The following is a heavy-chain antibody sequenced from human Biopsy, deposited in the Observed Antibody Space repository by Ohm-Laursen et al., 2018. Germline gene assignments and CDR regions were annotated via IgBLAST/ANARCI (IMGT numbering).Heavy chain of an antibody. CDR2: IYTSGSP. J-gene: IGHJ3*02. CDR3: ARGTGRYYVYGAFDI. Sequence: TLSITCTVSGDSINNYYWSWIRQPAGKGLEWIGRIYTSGSPNYNLSLESRVTMSVDTSKNQFSLNLRSVTAADTAVYYCARGTGRYYVYGAFDIWGQGTVVTVSS. D-gene: IGHD1-26*01. V-gene: IGHV4-4*07. CDR1: GDSINNYY.